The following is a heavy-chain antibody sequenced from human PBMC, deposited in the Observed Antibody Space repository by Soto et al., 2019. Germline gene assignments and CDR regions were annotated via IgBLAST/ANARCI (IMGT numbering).Heavy chain of an antibody. D-gene: IGHD3-22*01. J-gene: IGHJ4*02. CDR1: GFSLSTSGMC. Sequence: SGPTLVNPTQTLTLTCTFSGFSLSTSGMCVSWIRQPPGKALEWLALIDWDDDKYYSTSLKTRLTISKDTSKNRVVLTMTNMDPVDTATYYCARSRGYYDSSGYYDYWGQGTLVTVSS. V-gene: IGHV2-70*01. CDR3: ARSRGYYDSSGYYDY. CDR2: IDWDDDK.